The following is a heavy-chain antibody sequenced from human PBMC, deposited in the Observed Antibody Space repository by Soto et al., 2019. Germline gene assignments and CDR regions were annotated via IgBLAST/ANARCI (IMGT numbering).Heavy chain of an antibody. Sequence: EVRLMQSGGGFVKPEGSLRLSCSASGFSLSDGWMNWVRQTPGKGLEWVGRIKSKADGGTVDYAAPVKGRFVISRDDSENMLYLQMNSLKADDTGIYYCTRRPKAGDAGVDPLAHWGQGALVTVSS. CDR2: IKSKADGGTV. V-gene: IGHV3-15*07. CDR1: GFSLSDGW. CDR3: TRRPKAGDAGVDPLAH. J-gene: IGHJ4*02. D-gene: IGHD3-10*01.